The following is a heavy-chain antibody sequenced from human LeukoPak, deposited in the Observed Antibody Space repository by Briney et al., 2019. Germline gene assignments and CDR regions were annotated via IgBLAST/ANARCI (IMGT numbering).Heavy chain of an antibody. CDR1: GFTFSSYG. D-gene: IGHD1-26*01. V-gene: IGHV3-20*04. J-gene: IGHJ3*01. Sequence: GGSLRLSCAASGFTFSSYGMSWVRQAPGKGLEWVSGINWNGGSTGYADSVKGRFTISRDNSKNTLYLQMNILRAEDTAVYYCARLGKAFDLWGQGTMVTVSS. CDR2: INWNGGST. CDR3: ARLGKAFDL.